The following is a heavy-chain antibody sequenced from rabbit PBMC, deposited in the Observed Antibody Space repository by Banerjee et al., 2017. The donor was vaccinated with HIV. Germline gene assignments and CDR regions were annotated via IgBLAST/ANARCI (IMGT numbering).Heavy chain of an antibody. Sequence: QEQLEESGGGLVQPGGSLKLSCKASGFDFSSYYYMCWVRQAPGKGLEWVGCIDAGSSGSTYYASWAKGRFTISKTSSTTVTLQMTSLTAADTATYFCARDLYAGSVYYMGYFKLWGPGTLVTVS. J-gene: IGHJ4*01. CDR2: IDAGSSGST. CDR3: ARDLYAGSVYYMGYFKL. V-gene: IGHV1S45*01. D-gene: IGHD8-1*01. CDR1: GFDFSSYYY.